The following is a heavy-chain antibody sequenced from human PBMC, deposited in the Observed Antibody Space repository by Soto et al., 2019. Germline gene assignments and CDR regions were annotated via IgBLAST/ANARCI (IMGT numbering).Heavy chain of an antibody. V-gene: IGHV3-30*18. CDR1: GFIFSSHG. CDR3: AKDQWELFGAFDY. CDR2: ISNDGINI. Sequence: PGGSLRLSCAASGFIFSSHGIHWVRQAPGKGLEWMAAISNDGINIYYADSVRGRFTISRDNSKNTVFLQVNSLIVDDTAMYYCAKDQWELFGAFDYWGRGTLVTVSS. J-gene: IGHJ4*02. D-gene: IGHD1-26*01.